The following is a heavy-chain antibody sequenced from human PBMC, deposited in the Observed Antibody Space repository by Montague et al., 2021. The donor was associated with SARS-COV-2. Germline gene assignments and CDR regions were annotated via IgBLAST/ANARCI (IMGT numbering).Heavy chain of an antibody. D-gene: IGHD6-19*01. CDR3: ARISAWYSSGWSAFDY. CDR1: GFSLSTSGMC. J-gene: IGHJ4*02. CDR2: IDWDDDK. Sequence: PALVKPTQTLTLTCTFSGFSLSTSGMCVSWIRRPPGKALEWLALIDWDDDKYYSTSLKTRLTISKDTSKNQVVLTMTNMDPVDTATYYCARISAWYSSGWSAFDYGGQGTLVTVSS. V-gene: IGHV2-70*01.